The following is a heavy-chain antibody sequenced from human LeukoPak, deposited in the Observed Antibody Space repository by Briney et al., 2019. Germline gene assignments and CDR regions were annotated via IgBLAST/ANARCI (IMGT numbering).Heavy chain of an antibody. V-gene: IGHV1-2*02. Sequence: GASVKVSCRASGYTFTGYYMHWVRQAPGQGLEWMGWINPNSGGTNYAQKFQGRVTMTRDTSISTAYMELSRLRSDDTAVYYCARGHYGSGSYYIDYWGQGTLVTVSS. D-gene: IGHD3-10*01. CDR2: INPNSGGT. CDR1: GYTFTGYY. CDR3: ARGHYGSGSYYIDY. J-gene: IGHJ4*02.